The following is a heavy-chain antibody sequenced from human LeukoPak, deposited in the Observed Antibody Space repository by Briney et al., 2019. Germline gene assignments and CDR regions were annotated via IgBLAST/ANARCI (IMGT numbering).Heavy chain of an antibody. V-gene: IGHV1-18*01. D-gene: IGHD4/OR15-4a*01. CDR1: GYTFTSYG. J-gene: IGHJ6*03. CDR2: ISAYNGNR. CDR3: ARVDYVPSYYYYYMDV. Sequence: ASVKVSCKASGYTFTSYGISWVRQAPGQGLEWMGWISAYNGNRNHAQKLQGRVTMTTDTPTSTAYMELRSLRSDDTAVYYCARVDYVPSYYYYYMDVWGKGTTVTVSS.